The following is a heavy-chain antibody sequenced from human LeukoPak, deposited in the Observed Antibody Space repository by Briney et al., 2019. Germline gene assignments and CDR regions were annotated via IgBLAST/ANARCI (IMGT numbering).Heavy chain of an antibody. CDR1: GFTFSSYS. CDR3: AKGDVWVYGSGLSFDY. V-gene: IGHV3-23*01. D-gene: IGHD6-19*01. CDR2: ISGSGGST. J-gene: IGHJ4*02. Sequence: GGSLRLSCAASGFTFSSYSMNWVRQAPGKGLEWVSAISGSGGSTYYADSAKGRFTISRDNSKNTLYLQMNSLRAEDTAVYYCAKGDVWVYGSGLSFDYWGQGTLVTVSS.